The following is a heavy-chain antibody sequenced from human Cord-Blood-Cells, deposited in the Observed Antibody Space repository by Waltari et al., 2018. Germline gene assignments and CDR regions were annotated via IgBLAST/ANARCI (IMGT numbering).Heavy chain of an antibody. D-gene: IGHD6-19*01. CDR2: ISYDGSNK. CDR1: GFTFSSYG. V-gene: IGHV3-30*18. CDR3: AKDFGWGLFDY. J-gene: IGHJ4*02. Sequence: QVQLVESGGGVVQPGRSLRLSCAASGFTFSSYGMHWVRQAPGKGLEWVAVISYDGSNKYYADSVKGRFTISRDNSKNTLYLQMNSLRAEDTAVYYCAKDFGWGLFDYWGQGTLVTVSS.